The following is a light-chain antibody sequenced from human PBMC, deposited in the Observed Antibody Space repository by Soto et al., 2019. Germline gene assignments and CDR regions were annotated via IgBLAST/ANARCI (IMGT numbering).Light chain of an antibody. Sequence: QSALTQPASVSGSPGQSIAISCTGTSSDVGSYNYVSWYQHHPGKAPKVMIYDVSSRPSGVSNCFSGSKSGNTASLTISGLQAEDEADYYCISYTTISTYVFGTGTKVTVL. CDR3: ISYTTISTYV. CDR2: DVS. CDR1: SSDVGSYNY. V-gene: IGLV2-14*03. J-gene: IGLJ1*01.